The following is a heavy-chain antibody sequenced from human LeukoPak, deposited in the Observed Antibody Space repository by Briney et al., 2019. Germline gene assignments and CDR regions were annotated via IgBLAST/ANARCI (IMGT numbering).Heavy chain of an antibody. D-gene: IGHD3-9*01. Sequence: PGGSLRLSCAASGFTVSSNYMSWVRQAPGKGLEWVSVIYSGSSTYYADSVKGRFTISRDNSKNTLYLQMNSLRAEDTAVYYCARFDPPYYDIHDAFDIWGQGTMVTVSS. V-gene: IGHV3-53*01. CDR2: IYSGSST. CDR1: GFTVSSNY. CDR3: ARFDPPYYDIHDAFDI. J-gene: IGHJ3*02.